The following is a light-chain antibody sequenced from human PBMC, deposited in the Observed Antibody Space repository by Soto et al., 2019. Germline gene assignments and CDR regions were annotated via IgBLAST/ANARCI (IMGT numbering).Light chain of an antibody. J-gene: IGKJ4*01. Sequence: EIVLTQSPATLSLSPGERATLSCRASQSVNSYLAWYQQKPGQAPRLLIYGASNRATGIPARFSGSGSGTDFTLTINNLEPEDFAVYSCQQRSSWPPLTFGGGTKVEIK. CDR3: QQRSSWPPLT. V-gene: IGKV3-11*01. CDR1: QSVNSY. CDR2: GAS.